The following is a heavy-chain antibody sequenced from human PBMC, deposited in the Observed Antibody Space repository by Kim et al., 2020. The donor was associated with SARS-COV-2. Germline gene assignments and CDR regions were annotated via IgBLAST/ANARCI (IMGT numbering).Heavy chain of an antibody. Sequence: ASVKVSCKASGYTFTSYGISWVRQAPGQGLEWMGWICAYNGNTNYAQKLQGRVTMTTDTSTSTAYMELRSLRSDDTAVYYCARGVSRRYCSSTSCYDLPLYDYWGQGTLVTVSS. CDR1: GYTFTSYG. CDR3: ARGVSRRYCSSTSCYDLPLYDY. CDR2: ICAYNGNT. V-gene: IGHV1-18*04. J-gene: IGHJ4*02. D-gene: IGHD2-2*01.